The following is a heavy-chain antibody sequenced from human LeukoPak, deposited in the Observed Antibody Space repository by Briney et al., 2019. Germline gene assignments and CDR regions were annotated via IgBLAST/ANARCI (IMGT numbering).Heavy chain of an antibody. CDR2: INPNSGET. CDR3: ARAVRSSWYSFDY. V-gene: IGHV1-2*02. Sequence: ASVKVSCKASGYTSTGYFMHWVRQAPGQGLEWMEWINPNSGETNYAQKFQGRVTMTRDTSISTTYMELSRLRSDDTAVYYCARAVRSSWYSFDYWGQGTLVTVSS. CDR1: GYTSTGYF. J-gene: IGHJ4*02. D-gene: IGHD6-13*01.